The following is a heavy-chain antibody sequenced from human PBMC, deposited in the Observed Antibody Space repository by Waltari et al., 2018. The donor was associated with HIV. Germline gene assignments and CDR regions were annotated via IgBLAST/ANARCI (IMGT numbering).Heavy chain of an antibody. D-gene: IGHD4-17*01. CDR1: GGTFSSYA. CDR3: ARGQGGYGDYNDAFDI. J-gene: IGHJ3*02. Sequence: QVQLVQSGAEVKKPGSSVKVSCKASGGTFSSYAISWVRQAPGQGLEWMGRIIPILGIANYAQKFQGRVTITADKSTSTAYMELSSLRSEDTAVYYCARGQGGYGDYNDAFDIWGQGTMVTVSS. CDR2: IIPILGIA. V-gene: IGHV1-69*04.